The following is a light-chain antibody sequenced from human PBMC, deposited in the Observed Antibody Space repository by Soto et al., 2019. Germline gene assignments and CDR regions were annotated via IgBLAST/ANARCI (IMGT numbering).Light chain of an antibody. CDR3: QQYGSSPLT. V-gene: IGKV3-20*01. Sequence: EIVLTQSPGTLSLFPGEGATVTCRASQTVDSRKLAWYQQKVGQAPRLLIYGISSRATGIPDRFSGSGSGTDFTLTISRLEPEDFAVYYCQQYGSSPLTFGGGTKVEI. CDR1: QTVDSRK. J-gene: IGKJ4*01. CDR2: GIS.